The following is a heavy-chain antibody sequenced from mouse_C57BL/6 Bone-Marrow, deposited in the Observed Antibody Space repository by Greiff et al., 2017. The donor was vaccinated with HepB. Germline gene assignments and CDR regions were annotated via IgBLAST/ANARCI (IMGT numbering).Heavy chain of an antibody. CDR2: IDPNSGGT. CDR1: GYTFTSYW. J-gene: IGHJ3*01. D-gene: IGHD1-1*01. CDR3: AREKYYYGSFAWFAY. V-gene: IGHV1-72*01. Sequence: QVQLQQSGAELVKPGASVKLSCKASGYTFTSYWMHWVKQRPGRGLEWLGRIDPNSGGTKYNEKFKSKATLTVDKPSSTAYMQLSSLTSEDSAVYYCAREKYYYGSFAWFAYWGQGTLVTVSA.